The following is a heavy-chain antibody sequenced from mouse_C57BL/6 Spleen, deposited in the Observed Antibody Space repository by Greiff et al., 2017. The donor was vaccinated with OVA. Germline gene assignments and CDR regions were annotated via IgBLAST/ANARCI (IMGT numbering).Heavy chain of an antibody. CDR1: GFTFSDYY. CDR3: ARHRTAQATTWFAY. J-gene: IGHJ3*01. Sequence: LVESGGGLVQPGGSLKLSCAASGFTFSDYYMYWVRQTPEKRLEWVAYISNGGGSTYYPDTVKGRFTISRDNAKNTLYLQMSRLKSEDTAMYYCARHRTAQATTWFAYWGQGTLVTVSA. V-gene: IGHV5-12*01. CDR2: ISNGGGST. D-gene: IGHD3-2*02.